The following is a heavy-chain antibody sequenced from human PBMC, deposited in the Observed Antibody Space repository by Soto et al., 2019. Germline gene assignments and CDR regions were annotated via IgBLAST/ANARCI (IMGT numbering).Heavy chain of an antibody. Sequence: VGSLRLSCAASGFTVSSNYMSWVRQAPGKGLEWVSVIYSGGSTYYADSVKGRFTISRDNSKNTLYLQMNSLRAEDTAVYYCARDRRYYYDSNGGYYGMDVWGQGTTVTVS. J-gene: IGHJ6*02. CDR1: GFTVSSNY. CDR3: ARDRRYYYDSNGGYYGMDV. D-gene: IGHD3-22*01. V-gene: IGHV3-53*01. CDR2: IYSGGST.